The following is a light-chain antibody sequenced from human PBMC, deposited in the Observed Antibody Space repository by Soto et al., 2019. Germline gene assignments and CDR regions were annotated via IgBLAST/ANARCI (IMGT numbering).Light chain of an antibody. CDR2: EVT. J-gene: IGLJ3*02. CDR1: NSDVGNYNL. Sequence: QSALTQPASVSGSPGQWITISCAGTNSDVGNYNLVSWYQQYPGKAPQLMIYEVTKRPSGVSDRFSGSKSGNTASLSISGLQADDEADYYCCSYAGASTFEFGGGTKLTVL. V-gene: IGLV2-23*02. CDR3: CSYAGASTFE.